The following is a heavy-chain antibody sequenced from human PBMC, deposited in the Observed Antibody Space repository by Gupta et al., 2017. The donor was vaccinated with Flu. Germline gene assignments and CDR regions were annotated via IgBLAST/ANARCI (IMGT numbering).Heavy chain of an antibody. CDR3: ARGLLQPLDY. Sequence: QVQLQQWGAGLLKPSETLSLTCAVYGGSFSGYYWSWIRQPPGKGLEWIGEINHSGSTNYNPSLKSRVTISVDTSKNQFSLKLSSVTAADTAVYYCARGLLQPLDYWGQGTLVTVSS. D-gene: IGHD5-18*01. CDR2: INHSGST. CDR1: GGSFSGYY. J-gene: IGHJ4*02. V-gene: IGHV4-34*01.